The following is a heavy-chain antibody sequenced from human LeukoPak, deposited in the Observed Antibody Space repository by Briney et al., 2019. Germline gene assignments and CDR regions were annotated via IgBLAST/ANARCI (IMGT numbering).Heavy chain of an antibody. D-gene: IGHD6-19*01. CDR3: VVGTLYHGI. Sequence: GGSLRLSCAASAFTFSNYWMTWVRQAPGKGLKWVANIRQDGNERYYVDSVEGRFTISRDNAKNSLYLQMNSLRAEDTAMNYCVVGTLYHGIWGQGTLVTVSS. V-gene: IGHV3-7*02. CDR2: IRQDGNER. CDR1: AFTFSNYW. J-gene: IGHJ4*02.